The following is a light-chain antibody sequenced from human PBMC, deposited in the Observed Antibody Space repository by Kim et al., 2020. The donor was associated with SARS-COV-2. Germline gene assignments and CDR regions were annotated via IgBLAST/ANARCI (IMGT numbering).Light chain of an antibody. Sequence: QPVLTQPPSVSGAPGQRVTISCTGSSSNIGAGYDVHWYQQLPGTAPKLLIYGNSNRPSGVPDRFSGSKSGTSASLAITGLQAEDEADYYCQSYDSSLSGSGVFGTGTKGTVL. V-gene: IGLV1-40*01. J-gene: IGLJ1*01. CDR2: GNS. CDR3: QSYDSSLSGSGV. CDR1: SSNIGAGYD.